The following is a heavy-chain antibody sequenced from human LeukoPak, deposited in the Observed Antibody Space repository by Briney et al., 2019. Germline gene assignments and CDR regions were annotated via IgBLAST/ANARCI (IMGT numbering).Heavy chain of an antibody. D-gene: IGHD3-22*01. CDR3: ARDLGRLFYFDY. V-gene: IGHV3-30*04. CDR2: ISYDGSNK. Sequence: PGGSLRLSCAASGFTFSSYAMHWVRQAPGKGLEWVAVISYDGSNKYYADSVKGRFTISRDNSKNTLYLQMNSLRAKDTAVYYCARDLGRLFYFDYWGQGTLVTVSS. J-gene: IGHJ4*02. CDR1: GFTFSSYA.